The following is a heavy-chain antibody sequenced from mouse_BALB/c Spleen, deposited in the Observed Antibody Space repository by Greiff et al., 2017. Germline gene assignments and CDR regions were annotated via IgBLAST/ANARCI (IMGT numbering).Heavy chain of an antibody. V-gene: IGHV1-5*01. CDR2: IYPGNSDT. Sequence: EVQLQQSGTVLARPGASVKMSCKASGYTFTSYWMHWVKQRPGQGLEWIGAIYPGNSDTSYNQKFKGKAKLTAVTSTSTAYMELSSLTNEDSAVYYCTRLAVRWYFDVWGEGTTVTVSS. CDR1: GYTFTSYW. J-gene: IGHJ1*01. CDR3: TRLAVRWYFDV. D-gene: IGHD2-14*01.